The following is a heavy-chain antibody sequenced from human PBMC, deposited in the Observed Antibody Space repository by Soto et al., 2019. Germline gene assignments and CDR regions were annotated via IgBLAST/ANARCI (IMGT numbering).Heavy chain of an antibody. V-gene: IGHV3-30*18. Sequence: QVQLVESGGGVVQPGRSLRLSCAASGFTFSSYGMHWVRQAPGKGLEWVAVISYDGSNKYYADSVKGRFTISRDNSKNTLYLQMNSLRAEDTAVYYCAKDXRPNYYYGMDVWGQGTTVTVSS. J-gene: IGHJ6*02. D-gene: IGHD6-25*01. CDR1: GFTFSSYG. CDR2: ISYDGSNK. CDR3: AKDXRPNYYYGMDV.